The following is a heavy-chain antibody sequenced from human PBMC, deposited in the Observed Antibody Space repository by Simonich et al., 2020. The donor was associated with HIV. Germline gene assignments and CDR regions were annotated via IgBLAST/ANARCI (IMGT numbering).Heavy chain of an antibody. D-gene: IGHD3-3*01. CDR2: IFWDDDK. J-gene: IGHJ4*02. CDR3: AHRRPLGYDVWSGLFDY. Sequence: QISLKESGPTLVKPTQTLTLTCTFSGFSLSSSEVGVGWIRQPPGTCLVWLALIFWDDDKRYNPSLMSRLTVTKDTAKNQVDLTMTNMDPVDTATYYCAHRRPLGYDVWSGLFDYWGQGILVTVSS. CDR1: GFSLSSSEVG. V-gene: IGHV2-5*02.